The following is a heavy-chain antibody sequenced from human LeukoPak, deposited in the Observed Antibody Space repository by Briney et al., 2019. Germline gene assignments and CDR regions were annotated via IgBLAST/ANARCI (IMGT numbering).Heavy chain of an antibody. D-gene: IGHD1-26*01. J-gene: IGHJ4*02. V-gene: IGHV1-8*03. CDR2: VNPNSGNT. Sequence: GASVKVSCKTSGYTFTRYDINWVRQATGQGLEWMGWVNPNSGNTGCAQKFQGRVTISRDTSISTAYMELSSLRSEDTAVYYCARVDGSADYWGQGTLVTVSS. CDR3: ARVDGSADY. CDR1: GYTFTRYD.